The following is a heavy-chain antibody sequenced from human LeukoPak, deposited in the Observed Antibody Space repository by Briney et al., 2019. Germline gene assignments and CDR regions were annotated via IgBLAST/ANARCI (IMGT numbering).Heavy chain of an antibody. CDR3: ARSYSGYDPFDY. CDR1: GYTFTGYY. D-gene: IGHD5-12*01. Sequence: ASVQVSFKASGYTFTGYYMHWVRPAPGQGLEWMGWINPNSGGTNYAQKFQGWVTMTRDTSISTAYMELSRLRSDDTAVYYCARSYSGYDPFDYWGQGTLVTVSS. V-gene: IGHV1-2*04. J-gene: IGHJ4*02. CDR2: INPNSGGT.